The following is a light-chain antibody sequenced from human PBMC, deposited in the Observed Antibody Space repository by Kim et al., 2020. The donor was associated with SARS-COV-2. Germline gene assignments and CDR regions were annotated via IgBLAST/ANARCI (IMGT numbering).Light chain of an antibody. J-gene: IGKJ4*01. CDR2: DAS. CDR3: QQRSNWPLT. CDR1: QSVRTY. Sequence: EIVLTQSPATLSLSPGERATLSCRASQSVRTYLVWYQQKTGQAPRLLISDASNRATGIPARFSGSGSGTDFTLTISSLEPEDFAVYYCQQRSNWPLTFGGGTKVEIK. V-gene: IGKV3-11*01.